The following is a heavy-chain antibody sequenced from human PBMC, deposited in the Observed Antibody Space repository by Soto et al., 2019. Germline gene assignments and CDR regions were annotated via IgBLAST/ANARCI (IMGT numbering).Heavy chain of an antibody. J-gene: IGHJ4*02. Sequence: HVQLVESGGGVIQPGKSLRLSCAASGFTFSSYAMHWVRQAPGKGLEWVAFISYHGSHNYYADSVKGRFTISRDNSKNTLYRQMNSLRHEDTAVYFCAKARASIFGVVTCYFDTWGQGSLVTVSS. CDR2: ISYHGSHN. V-gene: IGHV3-30*18. CDR1: GFTFSSYA. CDR3: AKARASIFGVVTCYFDT. D-gene: IGHD3-3*01.